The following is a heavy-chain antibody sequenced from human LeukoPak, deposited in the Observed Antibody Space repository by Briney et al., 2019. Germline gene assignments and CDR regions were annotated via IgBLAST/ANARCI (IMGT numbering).Heavy chain of an antibody. D-gene: IGHD6-13*01. CDR1: GFTVSSNY. CDR3: ARVKDSSSWYWFDP. CDR2: IYSGGST. V-gene: IGHV3-53*01. J-gene: IGHJ5*02. Sequence: GGSLRLSCAASGFTVSSNYMSWVRQAPGKGLEWVSVIYSGGSTYYADSVKGRFTISRDNSKNTLYLQMNSLRAEDTAVYYCARVKDSSSWYWFDPWGQGTLVTVSS.